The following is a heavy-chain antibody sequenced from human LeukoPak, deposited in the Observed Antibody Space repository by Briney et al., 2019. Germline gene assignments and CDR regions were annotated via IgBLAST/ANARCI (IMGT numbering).Heavy chain of an antibody. CDR2: ISGSGGST. D-gene: IGHD3-10*01. V-gene: IGHV3-23*01. CDR1: GFTFSGSA. Sequence: GGSLRLSYAASGFTFSGSALHWVRQASGKGLEWVSAISGSGGSTYYADSVKGRFTISRDNSKNTLYLQMNSLRAEDTAVYYCAKGGTYYYGSGSYLAYWGQGTLVTVSS. CDR3: AKGGTYYYGSGSYLAY. J-gene: IGHJ4*02.